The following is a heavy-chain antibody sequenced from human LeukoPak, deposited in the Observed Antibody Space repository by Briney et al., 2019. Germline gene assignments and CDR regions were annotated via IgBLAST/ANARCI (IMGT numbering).Heavy chain of an antibody. CDR1: GGTFSSYA. CDR3: ARIPTISIAVYAFDI. CDR2: ISAYNGNT. V-gene: IGHV1-18*01. J-gene: IGHJ3*02. Sequence: ASVKVSCKASGGTFSSYAISWVRQAPGQGLEWMGWISAYNGNTNYAQKLQGRVTMTTDTSTSTAYMELRSLRSDDTAVYYCARIPTISIAVYAFDIWGQGTMVTVSS. D-gene: IGHD6-19*01.